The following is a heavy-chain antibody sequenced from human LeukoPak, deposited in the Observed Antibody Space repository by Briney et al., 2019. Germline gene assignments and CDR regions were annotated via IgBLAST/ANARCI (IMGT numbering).Heavy chain of an antibody. Sequence: SGGSLRLSCAASGFTFSSYALHWVRQAPGKGLEWVAVISYDGSNKYYADSVKGRFTISRDNSKNTLYLQMNSLRAEDTAVYYCAREDTAMAYFDYWGQGTLVTVSS. D-gene: IGHD5-18*01. CDR1: GFTFSSYA. CDR3: AREDTAMAYFDY. J-gene: IGHJ4*02. CDR2: ISYDGSNK. V-gene: IGHV3-30*04.